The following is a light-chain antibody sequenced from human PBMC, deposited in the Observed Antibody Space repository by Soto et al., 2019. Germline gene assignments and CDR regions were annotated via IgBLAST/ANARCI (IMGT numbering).Light chain of an antibody. CDR3: VAWDDRLDGPV. CDR1: SSNIGTNA. Sequence: QSVLTQPPSVSAAPGQKVTISCSGSSSNIGTNAVNWYQHLPGTAPSVLIYSDLQRPPGVPDRFSGSKSGTSASLAISGLQSEDEADYFCVAWDDRLDGPVFGGGTQLTVL. CDR2: SDL. J-gene: IGLJ2*01. V-gene: IGLV1-44*01.